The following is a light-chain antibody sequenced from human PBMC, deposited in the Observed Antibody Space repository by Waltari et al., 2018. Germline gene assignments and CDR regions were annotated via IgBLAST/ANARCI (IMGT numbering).Light chain of an antibody. CDR3: QKYVSLPAT. J-gene: IGKJ1*01. CDR1: RSVGRS. CDR2: DAS. V-gene: IGKV3-20*01. Sequence: SCRASRSVGRSLAWYQQKPGQAPRLLIYDASSRATGIPDRFSGSGSGTDFSLTISRLEPEDFAVYYCQKYVSLPATFGQGTKVEIK.